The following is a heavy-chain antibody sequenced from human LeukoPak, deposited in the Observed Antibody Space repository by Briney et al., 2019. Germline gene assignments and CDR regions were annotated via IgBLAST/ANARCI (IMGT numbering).Heavy chain of an antibody. V-gene: IGHV4-31*03. J-gene: IGHJ4*02. CDR3: ARGEGLNYDDSGYYFGY. D-gene: IGHD3-22*01. CDR1: GGSISSGGYY. CDR2: IYYTGST. Sequence: PSETLSLTCTVSGGSISSGGYYWTWIRQHPGKGLEWIGYIYYTGSTYHNPSLKSRVTTSLDTSKKQFSLKLGSVTAADTAVYYCARGEGLNYDDSGYYFGYWGQGTLVTVSS.